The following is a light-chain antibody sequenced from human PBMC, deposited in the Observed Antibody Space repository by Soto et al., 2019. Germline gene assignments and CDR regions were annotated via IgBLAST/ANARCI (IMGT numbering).Light chain of an antibody. Sequence: EILLTQFPGTLSLSPGERATLSCRASQSVTGNSLAWYQQKRGRAPRVLIYGASNRDTGIPERFSCSGAGTEFTRTISRLEPEDVAVDYCLQYGSSSWTFGQGTQVDIK. CDR2: GAS. CDR3: LQYGSSSWT. J-gene: IGKJ1*01. V-gene: IGKV3-20*01. CDR1: QSVTGNS.